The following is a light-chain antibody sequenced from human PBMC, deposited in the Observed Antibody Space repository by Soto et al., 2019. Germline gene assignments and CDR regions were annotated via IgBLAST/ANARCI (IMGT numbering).Light chain of an antibody. CDR3: QQYGSSPRT. Sequence: ELVITQSPSSLSASPGERVTLSCRASQNIRSSLAWYQQRPGQAPRLLIYDASSRATGIPDRFSGSGSGTDFTLTISRLEPEDFAMYYCQQYGSSPRTFGQGTKV. V-gene: IGKV3-20*01. J-gene: IGKJ1*01. CDR2: DAS. CDR1: QNIRSS.